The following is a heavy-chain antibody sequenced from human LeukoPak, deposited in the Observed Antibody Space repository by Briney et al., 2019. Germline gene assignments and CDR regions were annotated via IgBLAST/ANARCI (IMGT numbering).Heavy chain of an antibody. CDR1: GFTFSSYS. J-gene: IGHJ4*02. CDR3: ASDRRGLYY. Sequence: GGSLRLSFAASGFTFSSYSMNWVRQAPGKGLEWVSYISSSSSTIYYADSVKGRFTISRDNAKNSLCLQMNSLRDEDTAVYYCASDRRGLYYWGQGTLVTVSS. V-gene: IGHV3-48*02. CDR2: ISSSSSTI. D-gene: IGHD4/OR15-4a*01.